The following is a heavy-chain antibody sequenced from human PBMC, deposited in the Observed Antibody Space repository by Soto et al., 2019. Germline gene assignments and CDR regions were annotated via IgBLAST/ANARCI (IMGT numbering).Heavy chain of an antibody. Sequence: QVTLKESGPVLVKPTETLTLTCTVSGFSLSNARMGVSWIRQPPGKALEWLAHIFSNDEKSYSTSLKSRLTISKDTSKSQVVLTMTNMDPVDTATYYCARIRVVVVAATPTRYYYYMDVWGKGTTVTVSS. D-gene: IGHD2-15*01. CDR1: GFSLSNARMG. V-gene: IGHV2-26*01. CDR2: IFSNDEK. J-gene: IGHJ6*03. CDR3: ARIRVVVVAATPTRYYYYMDV.